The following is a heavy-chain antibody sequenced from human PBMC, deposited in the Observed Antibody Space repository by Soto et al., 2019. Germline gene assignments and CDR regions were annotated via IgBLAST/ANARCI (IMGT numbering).Heavy chain of an antibody. CDR3: ARDLKRHRYGRSNDY. CDR2: ISSSGSTI. J-gene: IGHJ4*02. V-gene: IGHV3-11*01. CDR1: GFTFSDYY. D-gene: IGHD5-18*01. Sequence: LRLSCAASGFTFSDYYMSWIRQAPGKGLEWVSYISSSGSTIYYADSVKGRFTISRDNAKNSLYLQMNSLRAEDTAVYYCARDLKRHRYGRSNDYWGQGTLVTVSS.